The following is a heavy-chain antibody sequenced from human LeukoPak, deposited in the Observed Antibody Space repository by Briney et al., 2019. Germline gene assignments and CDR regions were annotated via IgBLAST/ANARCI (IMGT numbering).Heavy chain of an antibody. V-gene: IGHV4-38-2*02. D-gene: IGHD6-13*01. CDR2: IYHSGST. J-gene: IGHJ5*02. CDR3: ARTAYGYSSSWYGRRGTNNWFDP. CDR1: GYSISSGYY. Sequence: PSETLSLTCTVSGYSISSGYYWGWIRQPPGKGLEWIGSIYHSGSTYYNPSLKSPVTMSVDTSKNQFSLKLSSVTAADTAVYYCARTAYGYSSSWYGRRGTNNWFDPWGQGTLVTVSS.